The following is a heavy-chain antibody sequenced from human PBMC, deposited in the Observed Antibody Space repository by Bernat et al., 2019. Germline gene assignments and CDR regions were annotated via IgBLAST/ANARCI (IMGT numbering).Heavy chain of an antibody. CDR3: AELIGGTCRSIFYPLCMGG. CDR2: IKQDGSER. Sequence: EVQLVESGGGLVQPGGSLRLSCAASGFNFGGYWMTWVRQAPGKGLEWVANIKQDGSERFYVDSVKGRFTISRDNAKNSLYLQMTSLRAEDTAVYYCAELIGGTCRSIFYPLCMGGWGQGTTVTVSS. V-gene: IGHV3-7*02. D-gene: IGHD2-21*01. CDR1: GFNFGGYW. J-gene: IGHJ6*01.